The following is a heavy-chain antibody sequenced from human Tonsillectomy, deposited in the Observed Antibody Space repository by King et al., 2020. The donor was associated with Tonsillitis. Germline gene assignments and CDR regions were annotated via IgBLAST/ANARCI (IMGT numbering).Heavy chain of an antibody. CDR2: VNHSGGT. CDR1: GGSFSNYY. CDR3: ARGNNSGYALYS. D-gene: IGHD3-9*01. J-gene: IGHJ4*02. V-gene: IGHV4-34*01. Sequence: VQLQQWGAGLLKPSETLSLTCAVYGGSFSNYYWSWIRQPPGKGLEWIGEVNHSGGTDYNPSLKIRVTISVDTSKNEISLKLSSVTAADTAIYYCARGNNSGYALYSWGQGTLVTVSS.